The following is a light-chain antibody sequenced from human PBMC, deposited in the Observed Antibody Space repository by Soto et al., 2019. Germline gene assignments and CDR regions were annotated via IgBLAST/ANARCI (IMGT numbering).Light chain of an antibody. CDR1: QSISSY. Sequence: DIQMTQSPSSLSASLLDRITIXWRASQSISSYLNWYQQKPGKAPKLLIYAASSLQSGVPSRFSGSGSGTDFTLTISSLQPEDFATYYCQQSYSTPETFGQGTKVDIK. CDR2: AAS. CDR3: QQSYSTPET. J-gene: IGKJ1*01. V-gene: IGKV1-39*01.